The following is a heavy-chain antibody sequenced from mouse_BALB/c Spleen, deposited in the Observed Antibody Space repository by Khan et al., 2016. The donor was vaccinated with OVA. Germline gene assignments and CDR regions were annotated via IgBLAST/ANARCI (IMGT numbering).Heavy chain of an antibody. CDR2: ISYSGST. J-gene: IGHJ2*01. V-gene: IGHV3-2*02. D-gene: IGHD1-2*01. CDR3: ARTARIKY. CDR1: GYSITSGYG. Sequence: QLKESGPGLVKPSQSLSLTCTVTGYSITSGYGWNWIRQFPGNKLEWMVYISYSGSTNYNPSLKSRISITRDTSKNQFFLQLNSVTTEDTATYYCARTARIKYWGQGTTLTVSS.